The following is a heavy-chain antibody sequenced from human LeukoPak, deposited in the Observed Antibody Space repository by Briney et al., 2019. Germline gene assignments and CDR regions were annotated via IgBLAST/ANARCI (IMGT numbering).Heavy chain of an antibody. D-gene: IGHD4-17*01. Sequence: SETLSLTCAVYGGSFSGYYWSWIRQPPGKGLEWIGEINHSGSTNYNPSLKSRVTISVDKSKNQFSLKLSSVTAADTAVYYCALSTVTTLSGWFDPWGQGTLVTVSS. CDR3: ALSTVTTLSGWFDP. CDR2: INHSGST. CDR1: GGSFSGYY. V-gene: IGHV4-34*01. J-gene: IGHJ5*02.